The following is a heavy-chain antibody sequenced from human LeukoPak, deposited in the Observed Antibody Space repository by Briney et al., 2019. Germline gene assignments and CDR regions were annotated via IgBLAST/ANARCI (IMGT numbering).Heavy chain of an antibody. CDR1: GFTFSSYA. CDR2: ISGSGGST. Sequence: PGGSLRLSCAASGFTFSSYAMNWVRQAPGKGLEWVSAISGSGGSTYYAGSVKGRFTISRDNSKNTLYLQMNSLRVEDTAVYYCAKDRQGGYRSYWGQGTLVTVSS. J-gene: IGHJ4*02. D-gene: IGHD5-18*01. V-gene: IGHV3-23*01. CDR3: AKDRQGGYRSY.